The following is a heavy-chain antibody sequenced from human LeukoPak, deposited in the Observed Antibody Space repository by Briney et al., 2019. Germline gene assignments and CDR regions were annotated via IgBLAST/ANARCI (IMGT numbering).Heavy chain of an antibody. Sequence: RASVKVSCKASGYTFTGYYMHWVRQAPGQGLEWMGWIDPNRGVTNYAQKFQGRVTVTRDTSISTAYMELRSLRSDDTAVYYCARDWGSIKVITDYWGQGTLVTVSS. CDR3: ARDWGSIKVITDY. J-gene: IGHJ4*02. CDR2: IDPNRGVT. V-gene: IGHV1-2*02. CDR1: GYTFTGYY. D-gene: IGHD3-16*01.